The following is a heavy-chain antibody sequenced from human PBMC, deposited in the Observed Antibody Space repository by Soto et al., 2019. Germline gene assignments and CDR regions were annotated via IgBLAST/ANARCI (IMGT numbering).Heavy chain of an antibody. J-gene: IGHJ4*02. V-gene: IGHV4-39*07. D-gene: IGHD3-22*01. CDR1: GGSISSSSYY. Sequence: SETLSLTCTVSGGSISSSSYYWGWIRQPPGKGLEWIGSIYYGGSTYYNPSLQSRVTMSVDRSRNQFSLKLNSVTAADTAVYYCARVRREYDNSGPVDYWGQGALVTVSS. CDR2: IYYGGST. CDR3: ARVRREYDNSGPVDY.